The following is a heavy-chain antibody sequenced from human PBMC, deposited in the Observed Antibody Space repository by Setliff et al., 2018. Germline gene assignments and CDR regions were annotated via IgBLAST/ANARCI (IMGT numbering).Heavy chain of an antibody. J-gene: IGHJ3*02. CDR3: AREMEAAGQRAFDI. CDR1: GFTFSSYW. D-gene: IGHD6-13*01. CDR2: INSDGSST. Sequence: GGYLRLSCAASGFTFSSYWMPWVRQAPGKGLVWVSRINSDGSSTSYADSVKGRFTISRDNANNALYLQMNSLTAEDTAVHYGAREMEAAGQRAFDIWGQGTMVTVSS. V-gene: IGHV3-74*01.